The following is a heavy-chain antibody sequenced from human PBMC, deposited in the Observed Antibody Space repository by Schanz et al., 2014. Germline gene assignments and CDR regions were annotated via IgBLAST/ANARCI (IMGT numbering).Heavy chain of an antibody. D-gene: IGHD6-19*01. CDR2: IWYNGSNK. CDR1: GFTFSKYG. V-gene: IGHV3-33*01. Sequence: VRLVESGGGLVKPGGSLRLSCAASGFTFSKYGVHWVRQAPGKGLEWVAVIWYNGSNKYYADSVRGRFTISRDNAKKALYLQVNNLSAEDTAVYYCVRDKKGFVAVAGRAPFDYWGQGTLVTVSS. J-gene: IGHJ4*02. CDR3: VRDKKGFVAVAGRAPFDY.